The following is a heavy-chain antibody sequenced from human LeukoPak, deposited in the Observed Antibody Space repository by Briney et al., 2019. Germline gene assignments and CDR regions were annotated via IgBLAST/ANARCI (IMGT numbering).Heavy chain of an antibody. J-gene: IGHJ4*02. CDR1: GGTFSSYA. Sequence: SVKVFCKASGGTFSSYAISWVRQAPGQGLEWMGGIIPIFGTANYAQKFQGRVTITADESTSTAYMELSSLRSEDTAVYYCATGYDILTGFGYWGQGTLVTVSS. CDR2: IIPIFGTA. V-gene: IGHV1-69*13. D-gene: IGHD3-9*01. CDR3: ATGYDILTGFGY.